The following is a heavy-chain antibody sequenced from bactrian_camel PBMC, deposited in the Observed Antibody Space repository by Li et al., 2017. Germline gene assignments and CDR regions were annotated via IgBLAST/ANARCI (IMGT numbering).Heavy chain of an antibody. V-gene: IGHV3S54*01. Sequence: HVQLVESGGGSVNAGGSLTLSRAASGSGYISGTACMGWFRQVPGKEREGVAAIAPATGTTFYSDSVKGRFTISHVNANNTLHLQMNSLKPEDTATYYCAADLGWCGSRPLQREFRNWGQGTQVTVS. J-gene: IGHJ4*01. D-gene: IGHD2*01. CDR1: GSGYISGTAC. CDR3: AADLGWCGSRPLQREFRN. CDR2: IAPATGTT.